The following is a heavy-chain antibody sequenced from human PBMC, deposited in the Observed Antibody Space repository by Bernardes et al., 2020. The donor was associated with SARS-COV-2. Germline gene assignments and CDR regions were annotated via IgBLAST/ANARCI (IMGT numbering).Heavy chain of an antibody. D-gene: IGHD6-13*01. Sequence: SETLSLTCTVSGDSITNYYWSWIRQSPGKGLEWIGYIYSDGGTTNYNPSLRSRVIMSVDTSKNQFSLRLNSVTAADAAVYFCARDVFLGSSWDQSYYGLDVWGQGTTVTVSS. CDR1: GDSITNYY. J-gene: IGHJ6*02. CDR3: ARDVFLGSSWDQSYYGLDV. V-gene: IGHV4-59*01. CDR2: IYSDGGTT.